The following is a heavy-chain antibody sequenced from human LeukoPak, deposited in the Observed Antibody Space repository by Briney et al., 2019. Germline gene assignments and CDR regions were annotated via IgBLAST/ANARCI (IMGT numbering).Heavy chain of an antibody. J-gene: IGHJ4*02. CDR1: GGSISSGGYY. CDR2: IYHSGST. CDR3: AGEASSGRSWGV. Sequence: ETSETLSLTCTVSGGSISSGGYYWSWIRQPPGKGLEWIGYIYHSGSTYYNPSLKSRVTISVDRSKNQFSLKLSSVTAADTAVYYCAGEASSGRSWGVWGQRTLVTVSS. D-gene: IGHD6-19*01. V-gene: IGHV4-30-2*01.